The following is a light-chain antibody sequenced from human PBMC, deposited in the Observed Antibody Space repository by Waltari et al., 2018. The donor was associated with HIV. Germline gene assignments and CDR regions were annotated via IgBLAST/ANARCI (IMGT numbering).Light chain of an antibody. V-gene: IGLV1-51*01. J-gene: IGLJ1*01. Sequence: QSVLTQPPSVSATPGQKVTISCSGSSSNISTNSVSWYQHFPNTVPKFLIYDNHQRSSRIPDRFSGSKSGTSATLDISGRQTGDEAHYYCGTWDTSLSAWIFGTGTKVTVL. CDR2: DNH. CDR3: GTWDTSLSAWI. CDR1: SSNISTNS.